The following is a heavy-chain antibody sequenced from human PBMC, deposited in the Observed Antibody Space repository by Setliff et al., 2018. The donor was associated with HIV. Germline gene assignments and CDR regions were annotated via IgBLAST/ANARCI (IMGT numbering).Heavy chain of an antibody. CDR1: GASISSDT. Sequence: KPSETLSLTCIVSGASISSDTWSWIRQAPGKGLQWIGFIYNSVTTNYNPSLKSRATISLDTSKNQFSLKLTSVTAADTAVYYCARGGTSSNWFGPWGQGTLVTVSS. CDR3: ARGGTSSNWFGP. J-gene: IGHJ5*02. V-gene: IGHV4-59*01. D-gene: IGHD2-2*01. CDR2: IYNSVTT.